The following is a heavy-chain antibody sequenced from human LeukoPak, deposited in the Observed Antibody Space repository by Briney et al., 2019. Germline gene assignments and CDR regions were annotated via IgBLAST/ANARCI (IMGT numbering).Heavy chain of an antibody. CDR1: GDSISSGYY. J-gene: IGHJ5*02. CDR3: ARDRGYDTDGYYYNWFDP. CDR2: IYHSGST. Sequence: SETLSLTCTVSGDSISSGYYWGWIRQPPGKGLEWIGSIYHSGSTYYNPSVVSRVTISVDTSKNQFSLNLSSVTAADTAVYYCARDRGYDTDGYYYNWFDPWGREPWSPSPQ. V-gene: IGHV4-38-2*02. D-gene: IGHD3-22*01.